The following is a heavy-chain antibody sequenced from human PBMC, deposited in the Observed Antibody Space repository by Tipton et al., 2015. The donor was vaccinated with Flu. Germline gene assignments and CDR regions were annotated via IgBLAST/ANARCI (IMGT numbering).Heavy chain of an antibody. D-gene: IGHD2-21*02. CDR3: ARDGKGDNVLVDY. Sequence: SLRLSCAASGFTFSDYGMHWVRQAPGKGLEWVAVVWYDGSNKYYVDSVKGRFTISRDNPKNTLYLQMNSLRAEDTAFCYCARDGKGDNVLVDYWGQGTLVTVSS. V-gene: IGHV3-33*01. CDR1: GFTFSDYG. CDR2: VWYDGSNK. J-gene: IGHJ4*02.